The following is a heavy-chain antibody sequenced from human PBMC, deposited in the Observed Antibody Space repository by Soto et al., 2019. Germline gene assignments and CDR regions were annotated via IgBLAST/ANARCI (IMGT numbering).Heavy chain of an antibody. CDR1: GFTFSSYG. J-gene: IGHJ5*02. Sequence: GGSLRLSCAASGFTFSSYGMHWVRQAPGKGLEWVAVIWYDGSNKYYADSVKGRFTISRDNSKNTLYLQMNSLRAEDTAVYYCAIFMFRRVTSNSWFGLWGQGTLVTVS. CDR3: AIFMFRRVTSNSWFGL. V-gene: IGHV3-33*01. D-gene: IGHD3-10*01. CDR2: IWYDGSNK.